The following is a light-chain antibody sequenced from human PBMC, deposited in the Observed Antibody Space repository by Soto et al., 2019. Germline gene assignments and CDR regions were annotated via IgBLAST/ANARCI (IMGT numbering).Light chain of an antibody. Sequence: ERVLTPVPAAPSETKGERATLSCRASHSVSSRLAWYQQKPGQAPRLLIYGASTRATGLPARFSGSGSGTEFTLTISSLQSEDFAVYYCQHYTSWPLTFGGGSKVDI. V-gene: IGKV3-15*01. CDR2: GAS. J-gene: IGKJ4*01. CDR1: HSVSSR. CDR3: QHYTSWPLT.